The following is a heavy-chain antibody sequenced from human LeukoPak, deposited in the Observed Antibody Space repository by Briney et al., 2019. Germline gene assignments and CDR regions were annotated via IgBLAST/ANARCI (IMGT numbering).Heavy chain of an antibody. Sequence: GGSLRLSCATSGFTFSSYGMHWVRQAPGKGLEWVAFIRYDGSSKDYADSVKGRFTISRDNSKNTLYLQMNSLRAEDTAVYYCARADSSIAARLSRSSIFNYYYYMDVWGKGTTVTVSS. D-gene: IGHD6-6*01. CDR2: IRYDGSSK. V-gene: IGHV3-30*02. CDR1: GFTFSSYG. J-gene: IGHJ6*03. CDR3: ARADSSIAARLSRSSIFNYYYYMDV.